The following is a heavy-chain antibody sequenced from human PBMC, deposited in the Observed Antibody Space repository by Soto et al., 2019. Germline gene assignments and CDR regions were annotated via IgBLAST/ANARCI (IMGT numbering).Heavy chain of an antibody. V-gene: IGHV4-61*01. Sequence: SETLSLTCTVSGDSVSSDNYYWTWIRQPPGKGLEWIGYIYSSGGTNYNPSLKSRVTISLDRSRNQFSLKLTSVTAADTAVYYCARDIRGYSRAFDYWGQGTLVTVSS. CDR1: GDSVSSDNYY. CDR2: IYSSGGT. CDR3: ARDIRGYSRAFDY. D-gene: IGHD5-18*01. J-gene: IGHJ4*02.